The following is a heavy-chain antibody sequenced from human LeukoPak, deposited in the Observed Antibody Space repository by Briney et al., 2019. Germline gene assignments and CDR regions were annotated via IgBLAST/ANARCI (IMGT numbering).Heavy chain of an antibody. V-gene: IGHV1-69*13. J-gene: IGHJ3*02. CDR2: IIPIFGTA. Sequence: SVKVSCKASGGTFSSYAISWVRQAPGQGLEWMGGIIPIFGTANYAQKFQGRVTITADESTSTAYMELSSLRSEDTAVYYCARGARFGEERGAFDIWGQGTMVTVSS. CDR1: GGTFSSYA. CDR3: ARGARFGEERGAFDI. D-gene: IGHD3-10*01.